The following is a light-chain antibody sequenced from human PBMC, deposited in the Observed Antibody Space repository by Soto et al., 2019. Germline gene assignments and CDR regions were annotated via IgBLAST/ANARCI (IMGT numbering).Light chain of an antibody. CDR3: QQTYNTRS. V-gene: IGKV1-39*01. CDR2: SAI. CDR1: ESISSF. Sequence: DIQMTQSPSSLSASIGDNVTITCRASESISSFLSWYQQRPGKAPKLLIYSAITLQSGVPSRFSGSGSGTDFTLTIDNLQSEDSATYYCQQTYNTRSFGQGTKVEL. J-gene: IGKJ1*01.